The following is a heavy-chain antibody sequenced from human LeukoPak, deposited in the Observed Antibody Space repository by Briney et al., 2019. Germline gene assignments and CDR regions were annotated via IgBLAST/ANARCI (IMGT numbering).Heavy chain of an antibody. CDR2: IYSGGST. Sequence: GGSLRLSCAASGFTVSSNYMSWVRQAPGKGLEWVSVIYSGGSTYYADSVKGRFTISRDNSKNTLYLQMNSLRDEDTAVYFCARDDVYSSGWYYYYYYGMDVWGQGTTVTVSS. CDR1: GFTVSSNY. D-gene: IGHD6-19*01. CDR3: ARDDVYSSGWYYYYYYGMDV. V-gene: IGHV3-53*01. J-gene: IGHJ6*02.